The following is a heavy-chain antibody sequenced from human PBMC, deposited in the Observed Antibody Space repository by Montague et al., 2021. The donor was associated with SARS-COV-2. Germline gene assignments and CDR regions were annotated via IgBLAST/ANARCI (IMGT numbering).Heavy chain of an antibody. J-gene: IGHJ6*03. Sequence: TNYNPSLKSRVTISVDTSKNQFSLKLSSVTAADTAVYYCARARQDVVVPTLGIGAYYYYYYIDVWGKGTTVSVCS. V-gene: IGHV4-34*01. CDR2: T. CDR3: ARARQDVVVPTLGIGAYYYYYYIDV. D-gene: IGHD2-2*01.